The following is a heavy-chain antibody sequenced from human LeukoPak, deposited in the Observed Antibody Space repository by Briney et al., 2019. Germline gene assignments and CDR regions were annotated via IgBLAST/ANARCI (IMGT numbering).Heavy chain of an antibody. CDR3: AREGSWNYGIDY. V-gene: IGHV3-7*03. D-gene: IGHD1-7*01. Sequence: PGGSLRLSCAAPGFTFSSYWMSWVRQAPGKGLEWVANIKQDGSEKYYVGSVKGRFSIFRDNAKNSLFLQMNSLRAEDTAVYYCAREGSWNYGIDYWGQGTLVTVSS. J-gene: IGHJ4*02. CDR2: IKQDGSEK. CDR1: GFTFSSYW.